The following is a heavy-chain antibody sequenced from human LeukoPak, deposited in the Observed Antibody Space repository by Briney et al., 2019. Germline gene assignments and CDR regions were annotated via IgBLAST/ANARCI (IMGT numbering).Heavy chain of an antibody. Sequence: PAESLRLSCAASGFTFSGYWMHWARQAPGDWLEWVSVIRSDGSITTYADSVKGRFTISRDTAKNTLYLQMNSLRAEDTAVYYCARDGRSGNFDKWGQGTLVSVS. CDR1: GFTFSGYW. D-gene: IGHD1-26*01. J-gene: IGHJ4*02. V-gene: IGHV3-74*01. CDR2: IRSDGSIT. CDR3: ARDGRSGNFDK.